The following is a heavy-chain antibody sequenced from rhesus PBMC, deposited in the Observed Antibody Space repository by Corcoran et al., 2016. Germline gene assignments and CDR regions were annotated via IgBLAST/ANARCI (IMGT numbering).Heavy chain of an antibody. J-gene: IGHJ4*01. D-gene: IGHD6-31*01. CDR2: ISWNSGTI. Sequence: EVQLVESGGALAQPGGSLRLSCAASGFTFDYYAMHLVRQAPGKGLEWVSRISWNSGTIYYADSVKGRFTISRDNAKNSLFLQMDRLRAEDTAVYYCTREDSSGWYGVDYWGQGVLVTVSS. CDR3: TREDSSGWYGVDY. V-gene: IGHV3-134*01. CDR1: GFTFDYYA.